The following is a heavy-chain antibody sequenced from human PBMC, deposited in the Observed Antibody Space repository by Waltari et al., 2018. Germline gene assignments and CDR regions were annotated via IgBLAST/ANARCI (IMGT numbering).Heavy chain of an antibody. CDR2: INYDGSQK. Sequence: EVQLVESGGGLVQPGGSLRLSCGASGFMFSRYWMSWVRQPPGKGLEWVANINYDGSQKYYVDSVKGRFTISRDNAKNSVYLQMNSLRVEDTAVYYCAKSRGFEYWGQGTLITVSS. CDR3: AKSRGFEY. J-gene: IGHJ4*02. CDR1: GFMFSRYW. D-gene: IGHD2-2*01. V-gene: IGHV3-7*01.